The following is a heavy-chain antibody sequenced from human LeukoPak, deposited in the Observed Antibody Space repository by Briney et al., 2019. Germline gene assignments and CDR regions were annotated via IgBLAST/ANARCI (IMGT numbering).Heavy chain of an antibody. CDR3: AKAGTPITMVRGVYFDY. D-gene: IGHD3-10*01. Sequence: GGSLRLSCAASGFTFSSYGMHWVRQAPGKGLEWVAVIWYDGSNKYYADSVKGRFTISRDNSKNTLYLQMNSLRAEDTAVYYCAKAGTPITMVRGVYFDYWGQGTLVTVSS. CDR1: GFTFSSYG. J-gene: IGHJ4*02. V-gene: IGHV3-33*06. CDR2: IWYDGSNK.